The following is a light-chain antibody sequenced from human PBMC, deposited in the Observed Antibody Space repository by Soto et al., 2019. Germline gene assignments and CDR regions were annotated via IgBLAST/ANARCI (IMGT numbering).Light chain of an antibody. J-gene: IGKJ4*01. CDR3: QQYNSYPLT. V-gene: IGKV1-5*01. CDR1: QSISSW. Sequence: DIQMTQSPSTLSASVGDRVTITCRASQSISSWLAWYQQKPGKAPKLLIYDASSLESGVPSRFSGGGSGTEFTLTISSXQPDDFATYYCQQYNSYPLTFGGGTKVDIK. CDR2: DAS.